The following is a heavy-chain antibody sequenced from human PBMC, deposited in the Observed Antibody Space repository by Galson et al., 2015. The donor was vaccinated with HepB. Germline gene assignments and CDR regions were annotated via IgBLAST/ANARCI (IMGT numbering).Heavy chain of an antibody. D-gene: IGHD1-26*01. CDR1: GFTFSSYS. CDR3: ARGFRLLGRGGYRY. V-gene: IGHV3-48*01. J-gene: IGHJ4*02. Sequence: SLRLSCAASGFTFSSYSMNWVRQAPGKGLEWVSYISSSSSTIYYADSVKGRFTISRDNAKNSLYLQMNSLRAEDTAVYYCARGFRLLGRGGYRYWGQGTLVTVSS. CDR2: ISSSSSTI.